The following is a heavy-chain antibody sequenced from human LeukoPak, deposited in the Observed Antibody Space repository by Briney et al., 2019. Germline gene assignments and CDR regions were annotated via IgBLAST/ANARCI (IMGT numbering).Heavy chain of an antibody. J-gene: IGHJ5*02. V-gene: IGHV4-39*01. CDR2: IYDSVNT. Sequence: SETLSLTCIVSGGSIRSSTSYWGWIRQPPGKGLQWVGSIYDSVNTHYNPSLKFRVTISVYTSNSQFALKVNSVTDADTAVYYCARQEKFSSVFWSGPDRPVVNWFDPWGQGTLGTVSS. CDR1: GGSIRSSTSY. D-gene: IGHD3-3*01. CDR3: ARQEKFSSVFWSGPDRPVVNWFDP.